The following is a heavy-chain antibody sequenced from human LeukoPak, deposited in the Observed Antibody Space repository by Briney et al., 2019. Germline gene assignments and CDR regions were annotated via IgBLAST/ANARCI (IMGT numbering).Heavy chain of an antibody. J-gene: IGHJ5*02. V-gene: IGHV1-69-2*01. Sequence: GATVKISCKASGYTFTDYYMHWVQQAPGKGLEWMGRVDPEDGETIYAEKFQGRVTITADTSTDTAYMELSSLRSEDTAVYYCATAPPYSSSWSSGGGFDPWGQGTLVTVSS. CDR2: VDPEDGET. CDR1: GYTFTDYY. CDR3: ATAPPYSSSWSSGGGFDP. D-gene: IGHD6-13*01.